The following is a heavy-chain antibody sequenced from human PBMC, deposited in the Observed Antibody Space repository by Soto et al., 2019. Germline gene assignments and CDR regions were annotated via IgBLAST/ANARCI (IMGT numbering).Heavy chain of an antibody. CDR3: ARALAARPTGDLYYFDY. J-gene: IGHJ4*02. CDR1: GDSISNGGYY. V-gene: IGHV4-31*03. Sequence: SETLSRTCTVSGDSISNGGYYWSWTRQQPWSGLEWIGYIYYSGTTYYNPSLKSRVTMSVDTSKDQFSLRLSSVTAADTAVYYCARALAARPTGDLYYFDYWGQGTLVTVSS. D-gene: IGHD6-6*01. CDR2: IYYSGTT.